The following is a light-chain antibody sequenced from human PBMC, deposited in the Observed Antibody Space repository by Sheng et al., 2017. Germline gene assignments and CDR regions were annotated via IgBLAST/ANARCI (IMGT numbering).Light chain of an antibody. V-gene: IGKV3-20*01. CDR2: GAS. Sequence: EIVLTQSPGTLSLSPGERATLSCRASQSVSSSYLVWYQQKPGQAPRVLIYGASSRATGIPDRFSGSGSGTEFTLTISVLQSEDFAVYFCQQYSDWPPRSTFGQGTKLEI. CDR3: QQYSDWPPRST. CDR1: QSVSSSY. J-gene: IGKJ2*01.